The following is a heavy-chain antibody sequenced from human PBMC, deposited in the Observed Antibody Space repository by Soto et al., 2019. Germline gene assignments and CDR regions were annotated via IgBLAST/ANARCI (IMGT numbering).Heavy chain of an antibody. D-gene: IGHD2-2*01. CDR2: ISVNGQGI. CDR3: PKERDYPRDQFHY. Sequence: EVQLLESGGGLVQPGGSLRLSCTASGFTFTYYDFSWVRQAPGKGLEWVSAISVNGQGIYYADSVRGRFTISRDNYKNKVFLHMDSLRAEDTAVYYCPKERDYPRDQFHYWGQGTLVTVSS. CDR1: GFTFTYYD. J-gene: IGHJ4*02. V-gene: IGHV3-23*01.